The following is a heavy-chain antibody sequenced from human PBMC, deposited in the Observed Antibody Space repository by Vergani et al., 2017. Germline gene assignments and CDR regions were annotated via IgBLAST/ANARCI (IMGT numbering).Heavy chain of an antibody. Sequence: LVESGGGLVQPGGSLRLSCAASSFSVSSHYMTWVRQAPGKGLEWVSTINIGGRTSYADSVKGRLTLTRDDSKNMLHLQMNSLRPEDTAVYYCARGMTTETTDLDGFDIWGQGTMVSVSS. D-gene: IGHD4-17*01. V-gene: IGHV3-66*02. CDR1: SFSVSSHY. J-gene: IGHJ3*02. CDR3: ARGMTTETTDLDGFDI. CDR2: INIGGRT.